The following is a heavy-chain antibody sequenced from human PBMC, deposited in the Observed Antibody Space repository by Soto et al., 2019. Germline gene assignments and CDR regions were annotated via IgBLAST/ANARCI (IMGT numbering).Heavy chain of an antibody. Sequence: SVKVSCKASGFTFTSSAVQWVRQARGQRLEWIGWIVVGSGNTNYTQKFQGRVTITADKSTSTAYMELSSLRSEDTAVYYCAGASNPYIVVVTAMVYWGQGTLVTVSS. V-gene: IGHV1-58*01. CDR1: GFTFTSSA. CDR3: AGASNPYIVVVTAMVY. D-gene: IGHD2-21*02. J-gene: IGHJ4*02. CDR2: IVVGSGNT.